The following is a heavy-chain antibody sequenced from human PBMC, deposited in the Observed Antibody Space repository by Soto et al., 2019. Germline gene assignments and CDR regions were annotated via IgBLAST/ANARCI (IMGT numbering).Heavy chain of an antibody. CDR3: PRGPPRYYYDSSGYYY. Sequence: QVQLQQWGAGLLKPSETLSLTCAVYGGSFSGYYWSWIRQPPGKGLEWIGEINHSGSTNYNPSLKSRVTISVDTSKNQLSLKLSSVTAADTAVYYCPRGPPRYYYDSSGYYYWGQGTLVTVSS. CDR2: INHSGST. J-gene: IGHJ4*02. D-gene: IGHD3-22*01. CDR1: GGSFSGYY. V-gene: IGHV4-34*01.